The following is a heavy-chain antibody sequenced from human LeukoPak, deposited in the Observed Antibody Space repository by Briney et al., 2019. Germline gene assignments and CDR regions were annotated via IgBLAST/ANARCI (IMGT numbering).Heavy chain of an antibody. D-gene: IGHD6-13*01. CDR1: GFTFISYG. CDR2: ISFDGSDK. CDR3: AKQQQLGFDY. V-gene: IGHV3-30*18. Sequence: AGGSLRLSCAASGFTFISYGMHWVRQAPGKGLEWVAVISFDGSDKCYADSVKGRFTISRDNSKNTLYLQMDSLRAEDTAVYYCAKQQQLGFDYWGQGTLVTVSS. J-gene: IGHJ4*02.